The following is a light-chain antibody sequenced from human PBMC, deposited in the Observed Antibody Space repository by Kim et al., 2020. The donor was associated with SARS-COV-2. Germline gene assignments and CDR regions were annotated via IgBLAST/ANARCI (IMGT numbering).Light chain of an antibody. CDR3: LQHSTYPIT. V-gene: IGKV1-17*01. Sequence: ASVGDRFTITCRASQDIRNDLGWYQQNPGRAPKRLIYGASSLQSGFPSRFSGSGSGTEFTLTISSVQPEDFATYFCLQHSTYPITFGQGTRLEIK. CDR1: QDIRND. J-gene: IGKJ5*01. CDR2: GAS.